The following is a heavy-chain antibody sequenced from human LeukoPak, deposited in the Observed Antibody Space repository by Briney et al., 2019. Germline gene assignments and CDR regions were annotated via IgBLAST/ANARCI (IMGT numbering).Heavy chain of an antibody. CDR3: AREGQQLVPPFDY. J-gene: IGHJ4*02. D-gene: IGHD6-6*01. V-gene: IGHV4-59*12. CDR1: GGSISSYY. Sequence: RASETLSLTCTVSGGSISSYYWSWIRQPPGKGLEWIGYIYYSGSTNYNPSLKSRVTISVDTSKNQFSPKLSSVTAADTAVYYCAREGQQLVPPFDYWGQGTLVTVSS. CDR2: IYYSGST.